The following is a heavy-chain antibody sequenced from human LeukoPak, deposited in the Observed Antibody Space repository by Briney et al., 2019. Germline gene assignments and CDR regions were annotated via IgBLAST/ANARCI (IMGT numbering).Heavy chain of an antibody. CDR2: ISSSSSYI. J-gene: IGHJ5*02. V-gene: IGHV3-21*06. CDR3: ARIGCTGGSCQDR. Sequence: VRSLRLSPAPSGVTFTTYSMNWVPESPGPGRECFSFISSSSSYIYYADSVKGRFTISRDNAKNSLYLQMNSLRAEDTAVYYCARIGCTGGSCQDRWGQGTLVTVSS. D-gene: IGHD2-15*01. CDR1: GVTFTTYS.